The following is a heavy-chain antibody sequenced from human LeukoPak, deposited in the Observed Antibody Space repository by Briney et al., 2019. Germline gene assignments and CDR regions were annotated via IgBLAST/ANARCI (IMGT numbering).Heavy chain of an antibody. D-gene: IGHD3-9*01. CDR3: ASAYYDILTGYYPYYY. V-gene: IGHV4-39*07. Sequence: SETLSLTCTVSGGSISSSSYYWGWIRQPPGKGLEWIGSIYYSGSTNYNPSLKSRVTISVDTSKNQFSLKLSSVTAADTAVYYCASAYYDILTGYYPYYYWGQGTLVTVSS. CDR2: IYYSGST. J-gene: IGHJ4*02. CDR1: GGSISSSSYY.